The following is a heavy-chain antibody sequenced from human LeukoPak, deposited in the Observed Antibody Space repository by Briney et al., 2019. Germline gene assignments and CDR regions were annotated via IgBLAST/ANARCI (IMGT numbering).Heavy chain of an antibody. Sequence: ASMKVSCKASGYTFTGYYMHWVRQAPGQGLEWMGWINPNSGGTNYAQKFQGRVTMTRDTSTSTAYMELTRLRSDDTAVYYCARDNGDYWFDYWGQGTLVTVSS. CDR3: ARDNGDYWFDY. J-gene: IGHJ4*02. CDR2: INPNSGGT. V-gene: IGHV1-2*02. D-gene: IGHD4-17*01. CDR1: GYTFTGYY.